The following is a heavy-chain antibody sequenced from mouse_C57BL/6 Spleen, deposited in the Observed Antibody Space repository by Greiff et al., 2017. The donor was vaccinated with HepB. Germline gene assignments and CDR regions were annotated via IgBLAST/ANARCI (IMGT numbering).Heavy chain of an antibody. V-gene: IGHV1-26*01. D-gene: IGHD2-3*01. CDR1: GYTFTDYY. Sequence: EVQLQQSGPELVKPGASVKISCKASGYTFTDYYMNWVKQSHGKSLEWIGDINPNNGGTSYNQKFKGKATLTVDKSSSTAYMELRSLTSEDSAVYYCARPDDGYDYWGQGTTLTVSS. CDR3: ARPDDGYDY. J-gene: IGHJ2*01. CDR2: INPNNGGT.